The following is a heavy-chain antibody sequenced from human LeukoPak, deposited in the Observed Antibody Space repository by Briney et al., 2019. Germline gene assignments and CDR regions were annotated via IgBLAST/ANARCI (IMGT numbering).Heavy chain of an antibody. CDR2: ISSSSSYI. Sequence: GGSLRLSCAASGFTFTSYSMNWVRQAPGKGLEWVSSISSSSSYIYYADSVKGRFTISRDNAKNSLYLQMNSLRAEDTAVYYCARSLSSWDRDFDYWGQGTLVTVSS. CDR3: ARSLSSWDRDFDY. J-gene: IGHJ4*02. D-gene: IGHD6-13*01. CDR1: GFTFTSYS. V-gene: IGHV3-21*01.